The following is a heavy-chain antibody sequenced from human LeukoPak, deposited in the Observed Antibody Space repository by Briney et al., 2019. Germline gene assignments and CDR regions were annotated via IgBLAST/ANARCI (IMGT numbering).Heavy chain of an antibody. V-gene: IGHV1-18*01. CDR2: ISAYNGNT. D-gene: IGHD6-6*01. CDR3: ARAEKRVRVQPNWFDP. J-gene: IGHJ5*02. CDR1: GYTFTSYG. Sequence: ASVKVSCKASGYTFTSYGISWVRQAPGQGLECMGWISAYNGNTNYAQKFQGRVTMTRDTSISTAYMELSRLRSDDTAVYYCARAEKRVRVQPNWFDPWGQGTLVTVSS.